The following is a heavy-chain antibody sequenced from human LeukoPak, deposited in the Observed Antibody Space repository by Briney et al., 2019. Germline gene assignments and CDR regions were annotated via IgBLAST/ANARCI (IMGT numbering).Heavy chain of an antibody. D-gene: IGHD1/OR15-1a*01. CDR2: VNKDGSEK. CDR3: ARNNDMDV. V-gene: IGHV3-7*03. J-gene: IGHJ6*02. CDR1: GFILSNHW. Sequence: GSSLRLSCAASGFILSNHWMTWVRQAPGKGPEWVANVNKDGSEKYYVDSVKGRFTISRDTAKNSLYLQMNNLRAEDTALYYCARNNDMDVWGQGTTVTVSS.